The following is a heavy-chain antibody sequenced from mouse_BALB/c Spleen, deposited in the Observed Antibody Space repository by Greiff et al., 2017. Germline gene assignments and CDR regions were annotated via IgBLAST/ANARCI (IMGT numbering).Heavy chain of an antibody. CDR1: GFNIKDTY. Sequence: EVQLQQSGAELVKPGASVKLSCTASGFNIKDTYMHWVKQRPEQGLEWIGRIDPANGNTKYDPKFQGKATITADTSSNTAYLQLSSLTSEDTAVYYCARRAYYGNYEFAYWGQGTLVTVSA. J-gene: IGHJ3*01. D-gene: IGHD2-10*01. V-gene: IGHV14-3*02. CDR2: IDPANGNT. CDR3: ARRAYYGNYEFAY.